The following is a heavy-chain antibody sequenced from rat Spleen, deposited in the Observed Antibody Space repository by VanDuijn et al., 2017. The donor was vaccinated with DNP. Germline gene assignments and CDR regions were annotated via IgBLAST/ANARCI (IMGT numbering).Heavy chain of an antibody. CDR3: VREDKGVYA. CDR2: INKDSSII. D-gene: IGHD2-2*01. V-gene: IGHV4-2*01. CDR1: GFNFNDYW. J-gene: IGHJ4*01. Sequence: EVKLVESGGGLVQPGRSLKLSCAASGFNFNDYWMGWVRQAPGKGLEWIGEINKDSSIIIYIPSLKDKLTISRDNAQNTLYLQMSRLVSEETASYYCVREDKGVYAVGQGSSDTVCS.